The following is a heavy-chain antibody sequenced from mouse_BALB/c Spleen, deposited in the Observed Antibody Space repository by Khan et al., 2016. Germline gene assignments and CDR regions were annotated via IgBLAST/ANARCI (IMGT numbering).Heavy chain of an antibody. CDR1: GFTFSDYY. CDR3: ARDLNWYFDV. CDR2: ISDGGSYT. Sequence: EVELVESGGGLVKPGGSLKLSCAASGFTFSDYYMYWVRQTPEKRLEWVATISDGGSYTYYPDSVKGRFTISRDNAKNNLYLKMSSLKSDDTAMYYCARDLNWYFDVWGAGTTVTVSS. J-gene: IGHJ1*01. V-gene: IGHV5-4*02.